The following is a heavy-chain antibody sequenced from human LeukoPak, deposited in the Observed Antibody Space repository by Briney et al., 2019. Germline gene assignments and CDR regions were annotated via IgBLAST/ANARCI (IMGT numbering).Heavy chain of an antibody. CDR2: IKQDGSEK. CDR1: GFTFSSYW. J-gene: IGHJ3*02. CDR3: ARVSHLDPQVQDAFDI. V-gene: IGHV3-7*01. Sequence: PGGSLRLSCAASGFTFSSYWMSWGRPAPGKGLEWVANIKQDGSEKYYVDSVKGRFTISRDNAKNSLYLQMNSLRAEDTAVYYCARVSHLDPQVQDAFDIWGQGTMVTVSS.